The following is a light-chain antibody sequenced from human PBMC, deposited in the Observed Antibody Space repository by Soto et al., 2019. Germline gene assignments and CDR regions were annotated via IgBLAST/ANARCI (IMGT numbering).Light chain of an antibody. CDR2: ANN. Sequence: QSVLTQPPSASGSPGKRITISCSGSSSYIGSNTVNWYPQLPGTAPKLLIYANNHRPSGVPDRISASKAGPSASLAISGPRSEDEGDYSCAAWDDSLNGYVFGAGTKVTVL. CDR3: AAWDDSLNGYV. CDR1: SSYIGSNT. J-gene: IGLJ1*01. V-gene: IGLV1-44*01.